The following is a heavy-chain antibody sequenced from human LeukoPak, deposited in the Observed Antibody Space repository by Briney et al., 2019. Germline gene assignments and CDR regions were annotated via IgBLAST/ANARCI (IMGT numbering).Heavy chain of an antibody. D-gene: IGHD2-15*01. J-gene: IGHJ4*02. CDR2: IRYDASDK. CDR1: GFTFSNFG. V-gene: IGHV3-30*02. CDR3: ARDHIASSGRRYFDY. Sequence: PGGSLRLFCAASGFTFSNFGIHWVRQAPGKGLEWVAFIRYDASDKYYVDSVKGRFAISRDNSKNTLYLQMNSLRVEDTAVYYCARDHIASSGRRYFDYWGQGTLVTVSS.